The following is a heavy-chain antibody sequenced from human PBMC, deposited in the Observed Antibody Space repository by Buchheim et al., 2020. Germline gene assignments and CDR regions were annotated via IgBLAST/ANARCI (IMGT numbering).Heavy chain of an antibody. CDR1: GFTFSSYV. J-gene: IGHJ4*02. CDR3: AKSRPVSVGATRGCFDY. Sequence: EVQLVESGGGLVQPGGSLRLSCAASGFTFSSYVMHWVRQVPGKGLEWVSRLSHDGVNPSYADSVKGRFTISRDNAKNTLYLQMNSLRAEDTAVYYCAKSRPVSVGATRGCFDYWGQGTL. V-gene: IGHV3-74*01. CDR2: LSHDGVNP. D-gene: IGHD1-26*01.